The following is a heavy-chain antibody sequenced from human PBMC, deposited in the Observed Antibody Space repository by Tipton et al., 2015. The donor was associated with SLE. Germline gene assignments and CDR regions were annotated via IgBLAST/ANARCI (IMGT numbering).Heavy chain of an antibody. CDR3: ARAPEAYCGGDCYSFDY. J-gene: IGHJ4*02. D-gene: IGHD2-21*02. CDR1: GGSIGGYY. CDR2: IYHSGST. V-gene: IGHV4-34*01. Sequence: TLSLTCAVYGGSIGGYYCSWIRQPPGKRLEWIGRIYHSGSTYYNPSLKSRVTISVDTSKNQFSLKLSSVTAADTAVYYCARAPEAYCGGDCYSFDYWGQG.